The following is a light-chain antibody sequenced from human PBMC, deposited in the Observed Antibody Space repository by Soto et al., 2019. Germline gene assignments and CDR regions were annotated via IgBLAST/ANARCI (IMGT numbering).Light chain of an antibody. CDR1: NIGSKR. Sequence: SYELTQPPSVSVAREKTARITCGGNNIGSKRVHWYRQKPGEAPVLVIYYDSDRPSGIPERFSGSNSGNTATLTISRVEAGDEADYYCQVWDITTDHYLFGTGTKVTVL. CDR3: QVWDITTDHYL. J-gene: IGLJ1*01. CDR2: YDS. V-gene: IGLV3-21*04.